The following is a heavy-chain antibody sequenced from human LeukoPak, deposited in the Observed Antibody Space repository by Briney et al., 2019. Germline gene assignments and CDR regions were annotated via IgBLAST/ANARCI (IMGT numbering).Heavy chain of an antibody. Sequence: SVKVSCKASGGTFSSYAISGVRQAPGQGLEWMGRIIPIVGIANYAQKFQGRVTITADKSTRTAYKELSSLRSEDTAVYYCASLGGTQFYGYGIAVWGQGNTVTVFS. CDR2: IIPIVGIA. CDR3: ASLGGTQFYGYGIAV. V-gene: IGHV1-69*04. CDR1: GGTFSSYA. J-gene: IGHJ6*02. D-gene: IGHD3-16*01.